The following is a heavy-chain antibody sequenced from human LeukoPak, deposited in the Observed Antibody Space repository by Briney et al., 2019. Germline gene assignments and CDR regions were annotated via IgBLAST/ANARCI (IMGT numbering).Heavy chain of an antibody. CDR2: ISYDGSNK. V-gene: IGHV3-30*04. Sequence: QPGGSLRLSCAASGFTFSSYAMHWVRQAPGKGLEWVAVISYDGSNKYYADSVKGRFTISRDNSKNTLYLQMNSLRAEDTAVYYCARERTIVVVVAATIVRYFDYWGQGTLVTVSS. CDR1: GFTFSSYA. J-gene: IGHJ4*02. D-gene: IGHD2-15*01. CDR3: ARERTIVVVVAATIVRYFDY.